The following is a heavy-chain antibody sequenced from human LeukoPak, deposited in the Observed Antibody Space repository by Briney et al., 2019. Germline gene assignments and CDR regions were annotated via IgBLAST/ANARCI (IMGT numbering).Heavy chain of an antibody. CDR3: AKGAASRGYTYVAN. V-gene: IGHV3-23*01. CDR1: AFTFRSYA. Sequence: GGSLRLSCAASAFTFRSYAMIWVRQAPGKGLEWVSTVSGSGGSTYYADSVKGRFTISRDNSNNTLYLQMNSLRAEDTAVYYCAKGAASRGYTYVANWGQGTLVSVSS. CDR2: VSGSGGST. D-gene: IGHD5-18*01. J-gene: IGHJ4*02.